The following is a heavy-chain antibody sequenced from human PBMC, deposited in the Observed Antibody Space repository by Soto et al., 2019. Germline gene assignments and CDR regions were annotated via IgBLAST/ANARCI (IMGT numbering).Heavy chain of an antibody. D-gene: IGHD3-10*01. Sequence: QVQLVQSGAEVKKPGASVKVSCKASAYALTSYGISWVRQAPGQGLEWMGWISPYNGNTKYAQKLQGRVTMTTDPSTSTAFMELRSLRSDDTAVYYCARGQGITVPPYGMDVWGQATTVTVSS. CDR1: AYALTSYG. V-gene: IGHV1-18*01. J-gene: IGHJ6*01. CDR3: ARGQGITVPPYGMDV. CDR2: ISPYNGNT.